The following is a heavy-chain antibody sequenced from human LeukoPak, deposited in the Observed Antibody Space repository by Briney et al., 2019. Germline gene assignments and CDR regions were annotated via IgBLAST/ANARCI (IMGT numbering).Heavy chain of an antibody. CDR2: IIPIFGTA. D-gene: IGHD2-15*01. CDR1: GGTFSSYA. Sequence: SVKVSCKASGGTFSSYAISWVRQAPGQGLEWMGGIIPIFGTANYAQKFQGRVTITADESTSTAYMELSSLRSEDTAVYYCARERWHCRVNCYSVYYYALDVWGQGTTVTVSS. J-gene: IGHJ6*02. V-gene: IGHV1-69*01. CDR3: ARERWHCRVNCYSVYYYALDV.